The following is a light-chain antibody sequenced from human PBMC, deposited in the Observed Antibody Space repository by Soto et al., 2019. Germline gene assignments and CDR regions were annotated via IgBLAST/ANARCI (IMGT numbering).Light chain of an antibody. J-gene: IGKJ4*01. CDR2: LGS. CDR1: QSLLHSNGYNY. Sequence: DIVMTQSPLSLPVTPGEPASISCRSSQSLLHSNGYNYSDWYLQKPGQSPQLLIYLGSNRASGVPDRFSGSRSGTDFTLKISRVEAEDVGVYYCMQALQSPRTFGGGTKVEIK. CDR3: MQALQSPRT. V-gene: IGKV2-28*01.